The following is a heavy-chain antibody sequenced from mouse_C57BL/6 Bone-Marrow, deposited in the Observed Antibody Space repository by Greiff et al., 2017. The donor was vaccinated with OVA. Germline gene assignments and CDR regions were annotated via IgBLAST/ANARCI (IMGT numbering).Heavy chain of an antibody. D-gene: IGHD2-4*01. V-gene: IGHV1-50*01. CDR2: IDPSDSYT. Sequence: QVQLQQPGAELVKPGASVKLSCKASGYTFTSYWMQWVKQRPGQGLEWIGEIDPSDSYTNYNQKFKGKATLTVDTSSSTAYMQLSSLTSEDSAVYYCARVYDYARWFAYWGQGTLVTVSA. J-gene: IGHJ3*01. CDR1: GYTFTSYW. CDR3: ARVYDYARWFAY.